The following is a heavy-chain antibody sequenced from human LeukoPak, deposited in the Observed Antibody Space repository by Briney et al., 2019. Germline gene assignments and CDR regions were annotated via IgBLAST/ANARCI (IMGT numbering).Heavy chain of an antibody. CDR1: GFTFSRYG. Sequence: RAGGSLRLSCAASGFTFSRYGMSWVRQAPGKGLEWVSLITWDGGSTYYADSVKGRFTISRDNSKNSLYLQMNSLRTEDTALYYCAIDYYYDSSGSRGFDYWGQGTLVTVSS. CDR2: ITWDGGST. CDR3: AIDYYYDSSGSRGFDY. V-gene: IGHV3-43D*03. J-gene: IGHJ4*02. D-gene: IGHD3-22*01.